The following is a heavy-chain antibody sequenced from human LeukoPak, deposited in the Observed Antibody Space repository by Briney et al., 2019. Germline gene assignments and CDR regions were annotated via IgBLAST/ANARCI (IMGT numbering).Heavy chain of an antibody. CDR2: ISAYNGNT. CDR3: ASIRRDYYGSGSYSDY. J-gene: IGHJ4*02. D-gene: IGHD3-10*01. V-gene: IGHV1-18*01. Sequence: GASVKVSCKASGYTFTSYGISWVRQAPGQGLEWMGWISAYNGNTNYAQKLQGRVTMTRNTSISTAYMELSSLRSEDTAVYYCASIRRDYYGSGSYSDYWGQGTLVTVSS. CDR1: GYTFTSYG.